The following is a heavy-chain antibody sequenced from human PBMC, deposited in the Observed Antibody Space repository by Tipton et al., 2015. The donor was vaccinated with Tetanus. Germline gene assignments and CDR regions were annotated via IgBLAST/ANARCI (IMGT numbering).Heavy chain of an antibody. CDR3: ARGAYSYDSSGYYYLLDP. J-gene: IGHJ5*02. D-gene: IGHD3-22*01. CDR2: IFASGST. V-gene: IGHV4-4*08. Sequence: LRLSCTVSGDSMTRYYWSWIRQPPGKGLEWISYIFASGSTNYNPALKSRLTISMDTSKNQISLKLSSVTAADTAVYYCARGAYSYDSSGYYYLLDPWGQGTLVTVSS. CDR1: GDSMTRYY.